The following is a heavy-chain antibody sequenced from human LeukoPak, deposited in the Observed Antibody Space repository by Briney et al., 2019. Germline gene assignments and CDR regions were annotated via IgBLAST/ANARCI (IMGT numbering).Heavy chain of an antibody. CDR3: ARGGVSVGGNFDY. CDR2: ISRSSSYI. V-gene: IGHV3-21*01. CDR1: GFSFGDYN. J-gene: IGHJ4*02. D-gene: IGHD4-23*01. Sequence: GSLRLSCEASGFSFGDYNMHWVRQAPGKGLEWVSSISRSSSYIYYADSMKGRFTISRDNANNSLFLQMNSLRAEDTAVYYCARGGVSVGGNFDYWGQGTLVTVSS.